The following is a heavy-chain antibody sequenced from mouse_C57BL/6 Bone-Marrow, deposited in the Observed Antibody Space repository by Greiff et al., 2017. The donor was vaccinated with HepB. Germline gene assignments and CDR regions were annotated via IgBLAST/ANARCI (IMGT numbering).Heavy chain of an antibody. CDR1: GYTFTDYE. CDR2: IDPETGGT. V-gene: IGHV1-15*01. Sequence: VQLQQSGAELVRPGASVTLSCKASGYTFTDYEMHWVKQTPVHGLEWIGAIDPETGGTAYNQKFKGKAILTADKSSSTAYMERRSLTSEDTAVYYWTRVLLWGDYWGQGTTLTVSS. CDR3: TRVLLWGDY. D-gene: IGHD2-1*01. J-gene: IGHJ2*01.